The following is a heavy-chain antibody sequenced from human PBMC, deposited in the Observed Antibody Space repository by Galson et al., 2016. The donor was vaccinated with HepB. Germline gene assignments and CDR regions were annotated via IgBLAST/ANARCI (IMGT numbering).Heavy chain of an antibody. V-gene: IGHV3-48*02. D-gene: IGHD3-22*01. CDR2: ISTTSSAI. Sequence: SLRLSCAASGFTFSGYKMNWVRQAPGKALEWVSYISTTSSAIYYADSVKGRFTISRDNAKNSLYLQMNSLRDEDTAVYYCARVDEGYYYLIDYWGQGTLVTVSS. CDR1: GFTFSGYK. J-gene: IGHJ4*02. CDR3: ARVDEGYYYLIDY.